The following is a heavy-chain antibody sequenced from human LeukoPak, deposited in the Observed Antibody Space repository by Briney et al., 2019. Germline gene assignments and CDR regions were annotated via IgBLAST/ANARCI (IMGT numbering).Heavy chain of an antibody. J-gene: IGHJ3*02. CDR1: GGSISSSSYY. Sequence: SETLSLTCTVSGGSISSSSYYWGWIRQPPGKGLEWIGSIYYSGSTYYNPPLKSRVTISVDTSKNQFSLKLSSVTAADTAVYYCARRGFYYDFWSGYYSGHAFDIWGQGTMVTVSS. CDR3: ARRGFYYDFWSGYYSGHAFDI. D-gene: IGHD3-3*01. V-gene: IGHV4-39*01. CDR2: IYYSGST.